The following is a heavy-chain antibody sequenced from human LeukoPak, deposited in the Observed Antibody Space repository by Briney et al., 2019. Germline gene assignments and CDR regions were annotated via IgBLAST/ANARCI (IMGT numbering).Heavy chain of an antibody. CDR1: GFTFTSSA. CDR2: IVVGSRNT. J-gene: IGHJ6*02. V-gene: IGHV1-58*01. CDR3: AADARVRFLRRDYYYYGMDV. D-gene: IGHD3-16*01. Sequence: SVKVSCKASGFTFTSSAVQWVRQARGHRLEWIGWIVVGSRNTNYAQKFQERVTITRDMSTSTAYMELSSLRSEDTAVYYCAADARVRFLRRDYYYYGMDVWGQGTTVTVSS.